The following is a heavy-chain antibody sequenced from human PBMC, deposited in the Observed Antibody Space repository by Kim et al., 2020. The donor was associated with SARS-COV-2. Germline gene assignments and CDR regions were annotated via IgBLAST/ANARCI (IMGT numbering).Heavy chain of an antibody. CDR2: ISSSGSTI. J-gene: IGHJ6*02. CDR3: ARDSHYSGYYYYYGMDV. V-gene: IGHV3-48*03. Sequence: GGSLRLSCAASGFTFSSYEMNWVRQAPGKGLEWVSYISSSGSTIYYADSVKGRFTISRDNAKNSLYLQMNSLRAEDTAVYYCARDSHYSGYYYYYGMDVWGQGTTVTVSS. D-gene: IGHD5-18*01. CDR1: GFTFSSYE.